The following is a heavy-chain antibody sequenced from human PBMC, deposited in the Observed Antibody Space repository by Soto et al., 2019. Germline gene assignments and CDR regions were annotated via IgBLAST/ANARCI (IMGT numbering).Heavy chain of an antibody. CDR2: IWYDGSNK. CDR1: GFTFSSYG. V-gene: IGHV3-33*01. D-gene: IGHD1-26*01. CDR3: AREGVQQWELLLDY. Sequence: HPGGSLRLSCAASGFTFSSYGMHWVRQAPGKGLGWVAVIWYDGSNKYYADSVKGRFTISRDNSKNTLYLQMNSLRAEDTAVYYCAREGVQQWELLLDYWGQGTLVTVSS. J-gene: IGHJ4*02.